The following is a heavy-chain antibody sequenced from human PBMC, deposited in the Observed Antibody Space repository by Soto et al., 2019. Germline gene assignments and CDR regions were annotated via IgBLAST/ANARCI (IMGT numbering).Heavy chain of an antibody. CDR2: ISSSSSTI. CDR3: ARDKGRSPLDY. CDR1: GFTFSSYS. D-gene: IGHD2-15*01. Sequence: EVQLVESGGGLVQPGGSLRLSCAASGFTFSSYSMNWVRQAPGKGLEWVSYISSSSSTIYYADSVKGRFTISRDNAKNPLYLQTNSLRAEDTAVYYCARDKGRSPLDYWGQGTLVTVSS. V-gene: IGHV3-48*01. J-gene: IGHJ4*02.